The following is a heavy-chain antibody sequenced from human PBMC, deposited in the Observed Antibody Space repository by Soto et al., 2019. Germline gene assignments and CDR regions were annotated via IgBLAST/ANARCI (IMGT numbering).Heavy chain of an antibody. J-gene: IGHJ4*02. CDR2: IYYSGST. V-gene: IGHV4-31*03. D-gene: IGHD1-20*01. CDR3: ARVDNGVFDY. CDR1: CGSIISGGYY. Sequence: SETLSLTCTFSCGSIISGGYYWSWIRQHPGKGLEWIGYIYYSGSTYYNPSLKSRVTISVDTSKNQFSLKLSSVTAADTAVYYCARVDNGVFDYWGQGTLVTVSS.